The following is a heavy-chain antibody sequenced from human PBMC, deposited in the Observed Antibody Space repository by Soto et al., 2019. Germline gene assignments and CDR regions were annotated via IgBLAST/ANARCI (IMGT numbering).Heavy chain of an antibody. CDR2: ISYDGSNK. Sequence: GGSLRLSCAASGFTFSSYAMHWVRQAPGKGLEWVAVISYDGSNKYYADSVKGRFTISRDNSKNTLYLQMNSLRAEDTAVYYCARGGSGWWNYYYGMDVWGQGTTVTVSS. D-gene: IGHD6-19*01. CDR1: GFTFSSYA. CDR3: ARGGSGWWNYYYGMDV. V-gene: IGHV3-30-3*01. J-gene: IGHJ6*02.